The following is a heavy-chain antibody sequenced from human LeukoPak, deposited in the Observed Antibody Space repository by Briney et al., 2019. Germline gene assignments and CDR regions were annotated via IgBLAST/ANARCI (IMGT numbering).Heavy chain of an antibody. D-gene: IGHD2-2*01. V-gene: IGHV1-8*01. CDR2: MNPDTTNT. J-gene: IGHJ4*02. CDR3: ARGPPESTSSDY. CDR1: GDTISSYD. Sequence: ASVKVSCKASGDTISSYDINWVRQATGQGLESLGWMNPDTTNTGYAQKFQGRVTMTSNTPMNTAYMELRNLTSEDTAVYYCARGPPESTSSDYWGQGTLLTVSS.